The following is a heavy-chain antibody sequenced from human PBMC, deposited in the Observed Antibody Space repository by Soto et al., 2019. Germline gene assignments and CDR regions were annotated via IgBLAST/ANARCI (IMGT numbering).Heavy chain of an antibody. CDR1: GFTFSSYA. CDR3: AKDHPGYTVTPWDWFDP. V-gene: IGHV3-23*01. CDR2: ISGSGGST. J-gene: IGHJ5*02. Sequence: EVQLLESGGGLVQPGGSLRLSCAASGFTFSSYAMSWVRQAPGKGLEWVSAISGSGGSTYYADSVKGRFTISRGNSKNTLYLQMNSLRAEDTPVYYCAKDHPGYTVTPWDWFDPWGQGTLVTVSS. D-gene: IGHD4-17*01.